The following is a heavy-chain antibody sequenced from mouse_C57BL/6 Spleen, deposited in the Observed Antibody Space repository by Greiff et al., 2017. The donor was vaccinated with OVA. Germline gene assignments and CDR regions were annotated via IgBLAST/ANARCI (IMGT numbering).Heavy chain of an antibody. Sequence: QVQLQQPGAELVMPGASVKLSCKASGYTFTSYWMHWVKQRPGQGLEWIGEIDPSDSYTNYNQKFKGKSTLTVDKSSSTAYMQLSSLTSEDSAVDYCARGDYGSSQYYFDYWGQGTTLTVSS. V-gene: IGHV1-69*01. CDR1: GYTFTSYW. CDR2: IDPSDSYT. CDR3: ARGDYGSSQYYFDY. J-gene: IGHJ2*01. D-gene: IGHD1-1*01.